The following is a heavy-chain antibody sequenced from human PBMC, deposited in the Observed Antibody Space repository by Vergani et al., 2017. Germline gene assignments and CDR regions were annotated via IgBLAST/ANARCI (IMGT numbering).Heavy chain of an antibody. D-gene: IGHD6-19*01. V-gene: IGHV3-74*01. CDR1: GFTFSSYW. CDR3: AKDLGSGWYPTISYYFDY. J-gene: IGHJ4*02. CDR2: INSDGSST. Sequence: EVQLVESGGGLVQPGGSLRLSCAASGFTFSSYWMHWVRQAPGKGLVWVSRINSDGSSTSYADSVKGRFTISRDNSKNTLYLQMNSLRAEDTAVYYCAKDLGSGWYPTISYYFDYWGQGTLVTVSS.